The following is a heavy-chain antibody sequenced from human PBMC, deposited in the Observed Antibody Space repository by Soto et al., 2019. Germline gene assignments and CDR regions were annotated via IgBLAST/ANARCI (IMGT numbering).Heavy chain of an antibody. D-gene: IGHD3-3*01. Sequence: QITLKESGPTLVKPTQTLTLTCTFSGFSLSTSGVGVGWIRQPPGKALEWLALIYWDDDKRYSPSLKSRLTCTKYTSKYQVVLTRTNMDPVDTATYYCAHGMDWSVYYRIDAFDIWGQGTMVTVSS. V-gene: IGHV2-5*02. CDR1: GFSLSTSGVG. CDR3: AHGMDWSVYYRIDAFDI. CDR2: IYWDDDK. J-gene: IGHJ3*02.